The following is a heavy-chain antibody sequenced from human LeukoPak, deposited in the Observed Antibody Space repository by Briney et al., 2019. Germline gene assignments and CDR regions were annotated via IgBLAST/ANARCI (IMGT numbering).Heavy chain of an antibody. CDR1: GVTFSDYA. D-gene: IGHD3-10*01. V-gene: IGHV3-23*01. CDR2: ISESGDGT. J-gene: IGHJ4*02. CDR3: ARRRARFGELSPLDY. Sequence: GGSLRLSCAASGVTFSDYAMSWVRQAPGKGLEWVSAISESGDGTYYADSMKGRYTISRDNAKNTLYLQMNSLRAEDTAVYYCARRRARFGELSPLDYWGQGTLVTVSS.